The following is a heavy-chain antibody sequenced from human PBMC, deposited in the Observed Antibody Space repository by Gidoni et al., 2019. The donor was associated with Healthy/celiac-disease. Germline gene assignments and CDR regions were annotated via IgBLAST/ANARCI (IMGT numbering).Heavy chain of an antibody. CDR3: ARDLNGFSSGWPGDNWFDP. CDR1: GFTCRGDA. D-gene: IGHD6-19*01. J-gene: IGHJ5*02. Sequence: QVQLVETGGGVVQPGRSLRRSCAASGFTCRGDAMNWVRQAQGKGLGWLAVISYDASNKYSADCVPGRFTIARDNYNNTLYLPMNSLRAEDTAVYYCARDLNGFSSGWPGDNWFDPCGQGTLVTVSS. CDR2: ISYDASNK. V-gene: IGHV3-30-3*01.